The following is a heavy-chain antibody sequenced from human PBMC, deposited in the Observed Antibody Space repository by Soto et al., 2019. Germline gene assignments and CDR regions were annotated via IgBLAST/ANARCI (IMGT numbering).Heavy chain of an antibody. V-gene: IGHV3-30*18. CDR2: ISYDGSNK. CDR1: GFTFSSYG. J-gene: IGHJ1*01. D-gene: IGHD6-13*01. CDR3: AKEMSSWYDLAPFVVQH. Sequence: GGSLRLSCAASGFTFSSYGMHWVRQAPGKGLEWVAVISYDGSNKYYADSVKGRFTISRDNSKNTLYLQMNSLRAEDTAVYYCAKEMSSWYDLAPFVVQHWGQGTLVTVSS.